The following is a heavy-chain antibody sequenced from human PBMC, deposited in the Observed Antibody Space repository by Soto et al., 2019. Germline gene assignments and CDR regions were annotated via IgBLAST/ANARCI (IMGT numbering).Heavy chain of an antibody. Sequence: SGPTLVNPTQTLTLTCSFSGFSLSTSRVGVAWIRQPPGKALEWLAIIYWDDDRRYSPSLKTRLAITKDTSKNQVVLTMTNLDPGDTATYYCAQIMITWGGVSALDDFDLWGKGTMVNVSS. CDR1: GFSLSTSRVG. J-gene: IGHJ3*01. CDR2: IYWDDDR. V-gene: IGHV2-5*02. CDR3: AQIMITWGGVSALDDFDL. D-gene: IGHD3-16*01.